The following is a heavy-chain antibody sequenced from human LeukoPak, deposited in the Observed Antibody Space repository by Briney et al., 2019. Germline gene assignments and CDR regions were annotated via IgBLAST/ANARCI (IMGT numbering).Heavy chain of an antibody. Sequence: GGSLRLSCAASGFTFSSYAMSWIRQAPGKGLEWVSYISSSGSTIYYADSVKGRFTISRDNAKNSLYLQMNSLRAEDTAVYYCARDYYCSGGSCYPGIYYFDYWGQGTLVTVSS. D-gene: IGHD2-15*01. CDR1: GFTFSSYA. CDR2: ISSSGSTI. CDR3: ARDYYCSGGSCYPGIYYFDY. J-gene: IGHJ4*02. V-gene: IGHV3-11*01.